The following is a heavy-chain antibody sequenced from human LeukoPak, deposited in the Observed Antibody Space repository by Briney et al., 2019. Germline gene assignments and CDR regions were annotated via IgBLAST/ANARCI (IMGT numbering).Heavy chain of an antibody. CDR3: ARELYASGSLGAFDI. CDR1: GGSISSYY. Sequence: SETLSLTCTVSGGSISSYYWSWIRQPPGKGLEWIGYIYYSGSTNYNPSLKSRVTISVDTSKNQFSLKLSSVTAADTAVYYCARELYASGSLGAFDIWGQGTMVTVSS. J-gene: IGHJ3*02. V-gene: IGHV4-59*01. D-gene: IGHD3-10*01. CDR2: IYYSGST.